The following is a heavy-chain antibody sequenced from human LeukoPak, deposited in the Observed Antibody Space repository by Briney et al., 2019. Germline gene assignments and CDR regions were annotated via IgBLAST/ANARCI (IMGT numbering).Heavy chain of an antibody. Sequence: SETLSLTCVVYGGSFSGYYWTWIRQPPGNTLEWIGEINHSGSSNYNPSLMSRVTMSVDTSKNQISLRLSSVTAADTAVYYCARETSPYSKRGWYFDLWGRGTPVTVSS. CDR3: ARETSPYSKRGWYFDL. J-gene: IGHJ2*01. V-gene: IGHV4-34*01. D-gene: IGHD5-12*01. CDR2: INHSGSS. CDR1: GGSFSGYY.